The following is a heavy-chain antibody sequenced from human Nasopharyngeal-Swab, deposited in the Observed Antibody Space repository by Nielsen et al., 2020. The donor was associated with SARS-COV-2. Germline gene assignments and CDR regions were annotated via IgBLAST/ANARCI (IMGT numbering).Heavy chain of an antibody. D-gene: IGHD3-10*01. Sequence: WIRQPPGKALEWLAHIFSNDEKSYSTPLKSRLTISKDTSKNQVVLTKTNMDPVDTATYYGARLRQRSRFGESNYYGMDVWGQGTTVTVSS. J-gene: IGHJ6*02. CDR2: IFSNDEK. V-gene: IGHV2-26*01. CDR3: ARLRQRSRFGESNYYGMDV.